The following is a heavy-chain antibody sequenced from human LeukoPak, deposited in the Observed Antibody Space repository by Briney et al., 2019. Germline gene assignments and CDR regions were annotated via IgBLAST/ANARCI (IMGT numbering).Heavy chain of an antibody. Sequence: GGSLRLSCTASGFTFSSYWMSWVRQAPGKGLEWVANMNQGGSEKCYVDSVKGRFTISRDNAKSSLYLQMNRLRAEDTALYYCAKESHSSGWRGYYFDYWGQGTLVTVSS. V-gene: IGHV3-7*03. J-gene: IGHJ4*02. CDR1: GFTFSSYW. CDR3: AKESHSSGWRGYYFDY. CDR2: MNQGGSEK. D-gene: IGHD6-19*01.